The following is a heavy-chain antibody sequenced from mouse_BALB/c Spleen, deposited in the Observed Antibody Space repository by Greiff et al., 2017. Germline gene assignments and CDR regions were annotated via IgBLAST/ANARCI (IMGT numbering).Heavy chain of an antibody. Sequence: VQLQQSGGGLVKPGGSLKLSCAASGFTFSSYAMSWVRQTPEKRLEWVATISSGGSYTYYPDSVKGRFTISRDNAKNTLYLQMSSLRSEDTAMYYCARLFTTVVATDYWGQGTTLTVSS. V-gene: IGHV5-9-3*01. D-gene: IGHD1-1*01. CDR2: ISSGGSYT. CDR3: ARLFTTVVATDY. CDR1: GFTFSSYA. J-gene: IGHJ2*01.